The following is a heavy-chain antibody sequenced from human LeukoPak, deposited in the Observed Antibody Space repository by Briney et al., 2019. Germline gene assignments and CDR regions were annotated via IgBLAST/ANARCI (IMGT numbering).Heavy chain of an antibody. D-gene: IGHD5-12*01. CDR3: ARNGYRGYDRVNYFDY. J-gene: IGHJ4*02. CDR2: IKQDGSEK. V-gene: IGHV3-7*01. CDR1: GFTISSYW. Sequence: GGSLRLSCAASGFTISSYWMSWVRQVPGKGLEWVATIKQDGSEKYYVDSVKGRFTSSRDNAKNSLYLQMSSLRAEDTAMYYCARNGYRGYDRVNYFDYWGQGTLVTVSS.